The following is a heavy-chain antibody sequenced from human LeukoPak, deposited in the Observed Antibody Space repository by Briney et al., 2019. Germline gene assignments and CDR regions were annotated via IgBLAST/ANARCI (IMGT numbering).Heavy chain of an antibody. CDR2: INPKSGGT. V-gene: IGHV1-2*04. CDR3: AREGYYYDSSGYYRGYYFDY. CDR1: GYTFTSYY. Sequence: GASVKVSCKASGYTFTSYYMHWVRQAPGQGLEWMGWINPKSGGTNYAQKFQGWVTMTRDTSISTAYMELSRLRSDDTAVYYCAREGYYYDSSGYYRGYYFDYWGQGTLVTVSS. J-gene: IGHJ4*02. D-gene: IGHD3-22*01.